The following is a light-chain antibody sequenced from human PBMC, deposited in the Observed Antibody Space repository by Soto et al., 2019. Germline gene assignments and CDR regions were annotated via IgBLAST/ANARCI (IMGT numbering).Light chain of an antibody. CDR2: GAS. J-gene: IGKJ4*01. CDR3: QQYDVWPALT. Sequence: EKALTQSPVTLSLSPGERATLSCRASQSVSSNLAWYQQRPGQAPSLLIYGASTRASGVPDRFSGSGSGTEFILTISSLQSEDSAVYYCQQYDVWPALTFGGGTKVDIK. CDR1: QSVSSN. V-gene: IGKV3-15*01.